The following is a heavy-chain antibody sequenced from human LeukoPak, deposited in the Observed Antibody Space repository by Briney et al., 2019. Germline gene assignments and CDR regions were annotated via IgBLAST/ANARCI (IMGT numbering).Heavy chain of an antibody. V-gene: IGHV3-9*01. CDR2: ISWNSDNI. CDR3: AKDLYRRYGSGTYYPS. CDR1: GFSFEDYA. J-gene: IGHJ5*02. Sequence: PGGSLRLSRLASGFSFEDYAMHWVRQAPGKGLEWVSYISWNSDNIGYADSVKGRFTISRDNAKSSLYLQMNSLRTEDTAFYYCAKDLYRRYGSGTYYPSWGQGTLVTVSS. D-gene: IGHD3-10*01.